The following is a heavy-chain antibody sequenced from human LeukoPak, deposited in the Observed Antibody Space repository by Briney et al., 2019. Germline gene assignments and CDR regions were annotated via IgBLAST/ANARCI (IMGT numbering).Heavy chain of an antibody. CDR2: IYPGDSDT. V-gene: IGHV5-51*01. J-gene: IGHJ6*02. CDR1: GYSFTTHW. Sequence: GESLQISCQGSGYSFTTHWIGWVRQMPGKGLEWMGVIYPGDSDTRYSPSFQGQVTISADKSITTAYLHWSSLKASDTAIYYCAREGAGRFPPDRYGLDVWGQGTAVTVSS. CDR3: AREGAGRFPPDRYGLDV. D-gene: IGHD3-3*01.